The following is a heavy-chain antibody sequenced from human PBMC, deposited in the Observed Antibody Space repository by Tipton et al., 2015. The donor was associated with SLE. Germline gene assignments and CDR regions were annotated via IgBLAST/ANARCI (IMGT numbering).Heavy chain of an antibody. V-gene: IGHV4-59*02. Sequence: TLSLTCTVSGGSVTTYYWSWVRQPPGKGLEWLGFVYHSGTTGYNPPLSNRLTLSLDTSRNHCSLKLTSVTAADTAIYYCASLGRIQDYWGQGTLVTVSS. J-gene: IGHJ4*02. CDR3: ASLGRIQDY. CDR2: VYHSGTT. CDR1: GGSVTTYY. D-gene: IGHD1-26*01.